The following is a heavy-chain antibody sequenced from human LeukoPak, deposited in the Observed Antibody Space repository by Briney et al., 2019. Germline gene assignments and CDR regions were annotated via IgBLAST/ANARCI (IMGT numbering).Heavy chain of an antibody. CDR2: IYPGDSDT. D-gene: IGHD3-10*01. Sequence: PGESLQISREASGSIFTTYWIGWVRQLPGKGLEWMGIIYPGDSDTRYSPSFKGQVTTSADKSISTAYLQWSSLKASDTAMYYCARQHGSGSYYSRAIGYWGQGTLVTVSS. J-gene: IGHJ4*02. V-gene: IGHV5-51*01. CDR1: GSIFTTYW. CDR3: ARQHGSGSYYSRAIGY.